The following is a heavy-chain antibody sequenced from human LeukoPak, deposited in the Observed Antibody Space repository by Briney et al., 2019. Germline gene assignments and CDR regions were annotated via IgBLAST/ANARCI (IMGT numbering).Heavy chain of an antibody. J-gene: IGHJ4*02. CDR1: GGTISNYG. CDR2: IYFSGTT. CDR3: ARGRWEYRY. Sequence: PSETLSLTCTVSGGTISNYGMSWLRQPPGEGLEWIGYIYFSGTTKYNPSLKSRVTISVDTSKNQFSLKLSSVTAADTAVYYCARGRWEYRYWGPGTLVTVSS. V-gene: IGHV4-59*12. D-gene: IGHD1-26*01.